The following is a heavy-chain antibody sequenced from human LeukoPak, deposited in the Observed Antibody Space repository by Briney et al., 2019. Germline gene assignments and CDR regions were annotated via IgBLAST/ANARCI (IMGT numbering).Heavy chain of an antibody. V-gene: IGHV3-21*01. CDR2: ISSSGSHI. CDR1: GFTFSTYG. J-gene: IGHJ4*02. CDR3: AKDGAGLSFDY. D-gene: IGHD3-10*01. Sequence: GGSLRLSCAASGFTFSTYGMSWVRQAPGKGLEWVSSISSSGSHIEYGDSVKGRFTISRDNAKNSLYLQMNSLRAEDTAMYYCAKDGAGLSFDYWGQGTLVTVSS.